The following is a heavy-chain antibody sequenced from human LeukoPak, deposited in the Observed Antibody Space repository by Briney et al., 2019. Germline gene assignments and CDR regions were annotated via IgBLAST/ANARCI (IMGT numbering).Heavy chain of an antibody. CDR2: ISHSGST. V-gene: IGHV4-4*02. Sequence: SETLSLTCAVPGGSISSNNWWRWVRQPPGKGLEWIGEISHSGSTGYNPSLKSRVTISVDKSKNHFSLKLSSVTAADTAVYYCARNMVGETTFDYWGQGTLVTVSS. CDR3: ARNMVGETTFDY. CDR1: GGSISSNNW. D-gene: IGHD2/OR15-2a*01. J-gene: IGHJ4*02.